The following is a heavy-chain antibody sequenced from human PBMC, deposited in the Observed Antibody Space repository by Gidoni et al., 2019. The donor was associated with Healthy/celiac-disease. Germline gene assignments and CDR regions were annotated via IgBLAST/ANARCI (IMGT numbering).Heavy chain of an antibody. CDR2: ISSSSSYI. CDR3: ARSGGDSDTIFGVVVGYGMDV. Sequence: EVQLVESGGGLVKPGGSLRLSCAASGFTFSSYSMNWFRQAPGKGLEWVSSISSSSSYIYYADSVKGRFTISRDNAKNSLYLQMNSLRAEDTAVYYCARSGGDSDTIFGVVVGYGMDVWGQGTTVTVSS. J-gene: IGHJ6*02. D-gene: IGHD3-3*01. CDR1: GFTFSSYS. V-gene: IGHV3-21*01.